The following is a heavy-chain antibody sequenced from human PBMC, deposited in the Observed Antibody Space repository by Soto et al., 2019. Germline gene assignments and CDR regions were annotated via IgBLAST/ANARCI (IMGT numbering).Heavy chain of an antibody. Sequence: QVQLVESGGGLVKPGGSLRLSCAASGFTFSDYYMSWIRQAPGKGLEWVSYISSSSSYTNYADSVKGRFTISRDNDKNSLYLQMNSLIAEDKAVYYCASGHTDGSSFDYWGQGTLVTVCS. J-gene: IGHJ4*02. CDR1: GFTFSDYY. CDR2: ISSSSSYT. CDR3: ASGHTDGSSFDY. V-gene: IGHV3-11*05. D-gene: IGHD6-13*01.